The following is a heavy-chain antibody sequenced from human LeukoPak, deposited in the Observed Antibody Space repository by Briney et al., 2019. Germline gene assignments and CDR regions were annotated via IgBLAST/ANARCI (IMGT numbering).Heavy chain of an antibody. CDR1: GFTFSSYE. CDR3: ARDLAVAGTYYYYGMDV. V-gene: IGHV3-48*03. CDR2: ISSSGSTI. J-gene: IGHJ6*02. Sequence: GGSLRLFCAASGFTFSSYEMNWVRQAPGKGLEGVSYISSSGSTIYYADSVKGRFTISRDNAKNSLYLQMNSLRAEDTAVYYCARDLAVAGTYYYYGMDVWGQGTTVTVSS. D-gene: IGHD6-19*01.